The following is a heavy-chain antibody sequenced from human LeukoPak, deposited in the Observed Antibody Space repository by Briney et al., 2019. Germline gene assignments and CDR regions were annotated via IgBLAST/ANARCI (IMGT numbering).Heavy chain of an antibody. V-gene: IGHV4-61*02. CDR3: ARGYSSSWHGDWFDP. J-gene: IGHJ5*02. CDR2: IYTSGST. D-gene: IGHD6-13*01. CDR1: GGSISSGSYY. Sequence: PSETLSLTCTVSGGSISSGSYYWSWIRQPAGKGLEWIGRIYTSGSTNYNPSLKSRVTISVDMSKNQFSLKLSSVTAADTAVYYCARGYSSSWHGDWFDPWGQGTLVTVSS.